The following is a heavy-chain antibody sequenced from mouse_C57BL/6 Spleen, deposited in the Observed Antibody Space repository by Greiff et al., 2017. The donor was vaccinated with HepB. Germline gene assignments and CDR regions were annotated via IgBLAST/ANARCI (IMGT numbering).Heavy chain of an antibody. CDR1: GYAFSSYW. V-gene: IGHV1-80*01. CDR3: ARSYYGSSPYAMDY. D-gene: IGHD1-1*01. J-gene: IGHJ4*01. Sequence: VQRVESGAELVKPGASVKISCKASGYAFSSYWMNWVKQRPGKGLEWIGQIYPGDGDTNYNGKFKGKATLTADKSSSTAYMQLSSLTSEDSAVYFCARSYYGSSPYAMDYWGQGTSVTVSS. CDR2: IYPGDGDT.